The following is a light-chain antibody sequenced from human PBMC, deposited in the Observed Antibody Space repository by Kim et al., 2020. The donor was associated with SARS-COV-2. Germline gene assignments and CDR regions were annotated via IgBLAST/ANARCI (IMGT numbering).Light chain of an antibody. Sequence: QSVLTQPPSVSGVPGQRVTISCTGNSSNIGADYDVHWYQQLPGRAPKFIIYGNANRPSGVPDRFSGSKSGTSASLAITGLQAEDEADYYCQSYDSSLTAWVFGGGTKLTVL. V-gene: IGLV1-40*01. J-gene: IGLJ3*02. CDR2: GNA. CDR1: SSNIGADYD. CDR3: QSYDSSLTAWV.